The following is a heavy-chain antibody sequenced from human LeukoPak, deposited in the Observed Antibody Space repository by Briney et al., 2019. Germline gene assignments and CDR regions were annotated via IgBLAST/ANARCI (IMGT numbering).Heavy chain of an antibody. V-gene: IGHV3-23*01. J-gene: IGHJ4*02. D-gene: IGHD2-15*01. CDR3: AKALGAMGGSLAD. Sequence: PGGSLRLSCAASGFTFNAYDMSWVRQAPGKGLEWVSVSTHNGVNTYYAHSVKGRFTISRDNSRGTLHLQMNSLRADDTAVYYCAKALGAMGGSLADWGQGTPVTVSS. CDR1: GFTFNAYD. CDR2: STHNGVNT.